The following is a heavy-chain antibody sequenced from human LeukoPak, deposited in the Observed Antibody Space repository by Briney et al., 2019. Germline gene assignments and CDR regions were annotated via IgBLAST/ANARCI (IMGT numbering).Heavy chain of an antibody. CDR3: ARLEDYVLEY. J-gene: IGHJ4*02. CDR2: INYRGTT. Sequence: PSETLSLTRSVSGVSIGTYYWSWVRQPPGKGLEWIGYINYRGTTSYNPSLKSRVTISVDTSKNQFFLNLRSATAADTAVYYCARLEDYVLEYWGLGTLVTVSS. CDR1: GVSIGTYY. V-gene: IGHV4-59*08. D-gene: IGHD4-17*01.